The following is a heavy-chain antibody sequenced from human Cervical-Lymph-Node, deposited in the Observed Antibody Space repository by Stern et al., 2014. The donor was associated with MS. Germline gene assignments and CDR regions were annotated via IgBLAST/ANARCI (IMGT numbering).Heavy chain of an antibody. J-gene: IGHJ6*02. V-gene: IGHV3-30-3*01. CDR2: ISYGGSNK. Sequence: VQLVESGGGVVQPGRSLRLSCEASGFTFSSYAMHWVRQAPGKGLEWVAGISYGGSNKYYADSVKGRFTISRDNSKNTLYLQMNSLRAEDTAVYYCARANYDFWSGYPDFHYYGMDVWGQGTTVTVSS. D-gene: IGHD3-3*01. CDR1: GFTFSSYA. CDR3: ARANYDFWSGYPDFHYYGMDV.